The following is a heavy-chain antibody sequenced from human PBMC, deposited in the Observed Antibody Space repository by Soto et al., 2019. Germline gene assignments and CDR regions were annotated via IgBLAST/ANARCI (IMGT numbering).Heavy chain of an antibody. CDR3: ARDNPPIFGVVITWGGYYGMDV. Sequence: GGPLRLSATDTGVTFSDYYMSWIRQAPGKGLEWVSYISSSSSYTNYADSVKGRFTISRDNAKNSLYLQMNSLRAEDTAVYYCARDNPPIFGVVITWGGYYGMDVWGQGTTVTVS. D-gene: IGHD3-3*01. CDR1: GVTFSDYY. CDR2: ISSSSSYT. J-gene: IGHJ6*02. V-gene: IGHV3-11*06.